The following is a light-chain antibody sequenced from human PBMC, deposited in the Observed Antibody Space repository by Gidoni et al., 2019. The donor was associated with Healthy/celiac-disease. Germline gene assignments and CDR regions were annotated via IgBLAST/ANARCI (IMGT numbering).Light chain of an antibody. V-gene: IGKV1-5*01. Sequence: DIQMTQSPSNLSASVGDRVTITCRASQSISSWLAWYQQKPGKAPKLLIYDASSLESGVPSRFSGSGSGTEFTLTISSLQPDDFATYYCQQYNSYSPNTFXXXTKLEIK. CDR1: QSISSW. CDR2: DAS. J-gene: IGKJ2*01. CDR3: QQYNSYSPNT.